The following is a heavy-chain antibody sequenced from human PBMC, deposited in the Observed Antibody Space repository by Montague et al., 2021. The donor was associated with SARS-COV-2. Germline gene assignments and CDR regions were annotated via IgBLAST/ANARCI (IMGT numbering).Heavy chain of an antibody. Sequence: SETLSLTCTVSGASISSYSWSWIRQPPRKGLEWIGYMYNSEKINYNPSLQSRVTISVDTSKGQLSLKLNSVTAADTAVYYCARVFPRWLQFDPYFDYWGQGTLVTVSS. J-gene: IGHJ4*02. CDR2: MYNSEKI. V-gene: IGHV4-59*13. D-gene: IGHD5-24*01. CDR3: ARVFPRWLQFDPYFDY. CDR1: GASISSYS.